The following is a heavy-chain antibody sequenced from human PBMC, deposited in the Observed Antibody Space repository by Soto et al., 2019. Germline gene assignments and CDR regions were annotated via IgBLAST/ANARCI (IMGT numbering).Heavy chain of an antibody. CDR2: IWYDGSNK. D-gene: IGHD2-15*01. CDR1: GFTFNTYG. V-gene: IGHV3-33*08. CDR3: ARADCTGAYCYSWPFNYGVNV. Sequence: GGSLRLSCTTSGFTFNTYGMHWVRQAPGKGLEWVAIIWYDGSNKYYADSVKGRFTISRDNSRNTLYLQMNSLRAEDTALYYCARADCTGAYCYSWPFNYGVNVWGQGTTVTVSS. J-gene: IGHJ6*02.